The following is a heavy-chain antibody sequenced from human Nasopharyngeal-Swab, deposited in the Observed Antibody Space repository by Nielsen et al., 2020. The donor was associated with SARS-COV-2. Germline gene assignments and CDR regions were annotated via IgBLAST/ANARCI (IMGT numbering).Heavy chain of an antibody. CDR2: INTNTGNT. J-gene: IGHJ4*02. Sequence: ASVKVSCKASGYTFTSYAMNWVRQAPGQGLEWMGWINTNTGNTTYAQGFTGRFVFSLDTSVSTAYLQISSLKAEDTAVYYCARVGGDLRFLEWPLDYWGQGTLVTVSS. CDR3: ARVGGDLRFLEWPLDY. CDR1: GYTFTSYA. V-gene: IGHV7-4-1*02. D-gene: IGHD3-3*01.